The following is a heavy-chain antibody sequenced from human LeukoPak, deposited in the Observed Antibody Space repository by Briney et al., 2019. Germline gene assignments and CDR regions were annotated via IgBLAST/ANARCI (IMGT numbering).Heavy chain of an antibody. D-gene: IGHD3-16*02. CDR2: IYHSGST. Sequence: SETLSLTCAVSGGSIKSNNWWSWVRQPPGKGLEWNGEIYHSGSTNYNPSLESRVTVSVDKSKNQFSLDLTSVTAADTAVYYCARDIYRRFDPWGQGTLVTVSS. V-gene: IGHV4-4*02. CDR3: ARDIYRRFDP. J-gene: IGHJ5*02. CDR1: GGSIKSNNW.